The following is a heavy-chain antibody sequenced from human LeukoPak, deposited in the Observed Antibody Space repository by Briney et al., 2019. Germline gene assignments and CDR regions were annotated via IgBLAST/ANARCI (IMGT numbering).Heavy chain of an antibody. CDR2: IYPGDSDT. CDR3: ARRQGCSSTSCPPDY. CDR1: GYSFTTYW. V-gene: IGHV5-51*01. J-gene: IGHJ4*02. D-gene: IGHD2-2*01. Sequence: PGESLKISCRGSGYSFTTYWIGWVRQMPGKVLEWMGVIYPGDSDTRYTPSFQGQVTMSADKPINTAYLQWSILKASDTAMYYCARRQGCSSTSCPPDYWGQGTLVTVSP.